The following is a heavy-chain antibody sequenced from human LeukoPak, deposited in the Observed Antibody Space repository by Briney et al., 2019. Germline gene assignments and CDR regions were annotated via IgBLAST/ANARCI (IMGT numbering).Heavy chain of an antibody. CDR1: GGSMSSYY. D-gene: IGHD2-2*01. V-gene: IGHV4-59*01. CDR3: VRDQRSASCYDF. J-gene: IGHJ4*02. Sequence: SETLSLTCTVSGGSMSSYYWSWIRQPPGKGLEWIGYIYYSGTTNYNPSLKSRVTISVDTSQNQFSLKLRSVTAADTAVYYCVRDQRSASCYDFWGQGTLVTVSS. CDR2: IYYSGTT.